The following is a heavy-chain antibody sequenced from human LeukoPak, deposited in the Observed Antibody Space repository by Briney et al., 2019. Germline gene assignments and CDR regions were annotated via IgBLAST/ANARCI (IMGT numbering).Heavy chain of an antibody. CDR3: ARVLQVGDTAMVNAFDI. V-gene: IGHV4-59*01. D-gene: IGHD5-18*01. CDR1: GGSISSYY. CDR2: IYYSGST. J-gene: IGHJ3*02. Sequence: ASETLSLTCTVSGGSISSYYWSWIRQPPGKGLEWSGYIYYSGSTNYNPSLKSRVTISVDTSKNQFSLKLSSVTAADTAVYYCARVLQVGDTAMVNAFDIWGQGTMVTVSS.